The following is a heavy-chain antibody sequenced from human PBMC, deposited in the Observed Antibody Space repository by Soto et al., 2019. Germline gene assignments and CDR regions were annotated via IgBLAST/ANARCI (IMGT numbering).Heavy chain of an antibody. CDR3: AKGPYDFWSGYYFMDV. D-gene: IGHD3-3*01. Sequence: GGSLRLSCAASGFTFSSYAMSWVRQAPGKGLEWVSAISGSGGSTYYADSVKGRFTISRDNSKNTLYLQMNSLRAEDTAVYYCAKGPYDFWSGYYFMDVWGQGTTVTVSS. CDR2: ISGSGGST. CDR1: GFTFSSYA. J-gene: IGHJ6*02. V-gene: IGHV3-23*01.